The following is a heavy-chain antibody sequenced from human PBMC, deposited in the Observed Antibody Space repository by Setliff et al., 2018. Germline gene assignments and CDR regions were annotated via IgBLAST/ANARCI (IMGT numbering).Heavy chain of an antibody. Sequence: GGSLRLSCAASGFSFSNYAMHWVRQAPGKGLEWVSYISSSGSTTLYADSVRGRFSISRDNIKNSLYLQMNSLRSEDTAVYYCARALGGNYFDYWGPGILVTVSS. D-gene: IGHD2-15*01. CDR2: ISSSGSTT. CDR1: GFSFSNYA. V-gene: IGHV3-48*04. CDR3: ARALGGNYFDY. J-gene: IGHJ4*02.